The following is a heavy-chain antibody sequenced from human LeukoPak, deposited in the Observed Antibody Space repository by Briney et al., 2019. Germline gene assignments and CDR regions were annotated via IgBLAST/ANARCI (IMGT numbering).Heavy chain of an antibody. Sequence: GGSLRLSCAASGFSFSSYAMTWVRQAPGKGLEWVSAIGASGVSRYYADSVLGRFTTSRGNSKNTLYLQMNSLKAEDTAVYYCAKDPGAWGQGTLVTVAS. V-gene: IGHV3-23*01. J-gene: IGHJ5*02. CDR1: GFSFSSYA. CDR2: IGASGVSR. CDR3: AKDPGA.